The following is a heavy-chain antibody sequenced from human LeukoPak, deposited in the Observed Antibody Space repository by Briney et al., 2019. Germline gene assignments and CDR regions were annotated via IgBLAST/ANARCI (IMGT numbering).Heavy chain of an antibody. CDR1: GFSFDDYA. CDR3: AKDITGYYYDSSGYYYGVDY. J-gene: IGHJ4*02. CDR2: IRGDGGTT. D-gene: IGHD3-22*01. V-gene: IGHV3-43*02. Sequence: GGSLRHSCAASGFSFDDYAMHWVRQAPGKGLEWVSLIRGDGGTTYYADSVKGRFTISRDNSKNSLYLQMNSLRTEDTALYYCAKDITGYYYDSSGYYYGVDYWGQGTLVTVSS.